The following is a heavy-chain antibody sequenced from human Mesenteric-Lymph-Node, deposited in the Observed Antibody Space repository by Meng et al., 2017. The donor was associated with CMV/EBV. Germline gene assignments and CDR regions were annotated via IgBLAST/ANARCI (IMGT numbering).Heavy chain of an antibody. CDR1: GYTFTSYG. CDR3: ARDIPTTYYDILTGLVVTTLGGGMDV. Sequence: ASVKVSCKASGYTFTSYGISWVRQAPGQGLEWMGWISAYNGNTNYAQKLQGRVTMTTDTSTSTAYMELRSLRSDDTAVYYCARDIPTTYYDILTGLVVTTLGGGMDVWGQGTTVTVSS. CDR2: ISAYNGNT. J-gene: IGHJ6*02. D-gene: IGHD3-9*01. V-gene: IGHV1-18*01.